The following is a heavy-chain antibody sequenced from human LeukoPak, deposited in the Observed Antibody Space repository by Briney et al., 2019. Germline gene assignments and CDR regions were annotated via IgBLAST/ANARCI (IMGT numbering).Heavy chain of an antibody. D-gene: IGHD6-13*01. V-gene: IGHV3-23*01. CDR1: GFTFSSYG. CDR3: WLFQYSSSWYVDY. J-gene: IGHJ4*02. CDR2: ITGSGGTT. Sequence: PGGSLRLSCAASGFTFSSYGMSWVRQAPGKGLEWVSAITGSGGTTYCADSVKGRFTISRDNSKNTLYMQMNSLRAEDTAVHYCWLFQYSSSWYVDYWGQGTLVTVPS.